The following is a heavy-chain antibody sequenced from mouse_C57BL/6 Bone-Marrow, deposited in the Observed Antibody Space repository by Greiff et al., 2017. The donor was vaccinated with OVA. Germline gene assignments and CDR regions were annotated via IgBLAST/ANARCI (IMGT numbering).Heavy chain of an antibody. CDR1: GYAFTNYL. J-gene: IGHJ3*01. Sequence: VQLQQSGAELVRPGTSVKVSCKASGYAFTNYLIEWVKQRPGQGLEWIGVINPGSGGTNYNEKFKGQATLTAEKSSSTAYMQLSSLTYEDSAVYFCARVDGYYGFAYWGQGTLVTVSA. D-gene: IGHD2-3*01. CDR3: ARVDGYYGFAY. CDR2: INPGSGGT. V-gene: IGHV1-54*01.